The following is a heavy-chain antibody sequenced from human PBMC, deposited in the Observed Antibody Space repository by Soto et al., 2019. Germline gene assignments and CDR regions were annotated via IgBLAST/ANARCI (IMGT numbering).Heavy chain of an antibody. CDR1: GGSISSYY. Sequence: SETLSLTCTVSGGSISSYYWSWIRQPPGKGLEWIGYIYYSGSTNYNPSLKSRVTISVDTSKNQFSLKLSSVTAADTAVYYCAREGGYSYGYWSWFDPWGQGTLVTLSS. D-gene: IGHD5-18*01. CDR2: IYYSGST. CDR3: AREGGYSYGYWSWFDP. V-gene: IGHV4-59*01. J-gene: IGHJ5*02.